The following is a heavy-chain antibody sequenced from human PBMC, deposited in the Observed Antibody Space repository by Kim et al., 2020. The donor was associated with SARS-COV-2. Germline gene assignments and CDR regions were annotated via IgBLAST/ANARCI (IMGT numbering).Heavy chain of an antibody. D-gene: IGHD2-21*02. Sequence: GESLKISCKGSGYSFTSYWIGWVRQMPGKGLEWMGIIYPGDSDTRYSPSFQGQVTTSADKSISTAYLQWSSLKASDTAMYYCARQAHIVVVTGNWYFDLWGRGTLVTVSS. CDR3: ARQAHIVVVTGNWYFDL. CDR1: GYSFTSYW. V-gene: IGHV5-51*01. J-gene: IGHJ2*01. CDR2: IYPGDSDT.